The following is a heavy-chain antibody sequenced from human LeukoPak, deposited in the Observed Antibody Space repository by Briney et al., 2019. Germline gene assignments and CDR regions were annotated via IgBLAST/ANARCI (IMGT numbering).Heavy chain of an antibody. CDR2: INSDGSST. V-gene: IGHV3-74*01. J-gene: IGHJ6*02. D-gene: IGHD6-13*01. CDR3: ARDFTYSSSWYRYYYYYGMDV. Sequence: GGSLRLSCAASGFTFSSYAMSWVRQAPGKGLEWVSRINSDGSSTSYADSVKGRFTISRDNAKNTLYLQMNSLRAEDTAVYYCARDFTYSSSWYRYYYYYGMDVWGQGTTVTVSS. CDR1: GFTFSSYA.